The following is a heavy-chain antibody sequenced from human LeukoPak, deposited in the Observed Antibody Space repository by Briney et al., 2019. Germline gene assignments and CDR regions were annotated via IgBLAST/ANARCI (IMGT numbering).Heavy chain of an antibody. Sequence: GGSLRLSCAASGLSFSSYEMNWVRQTPGKGLEWVSYISNSGSPIYYADYVKGRFTISRDNAKNSLYLQMNRLRAEDTAAYYCARVMTAITNWFDPWGQGTLVTVSS. D-gene: IGHD2-21*02. CDR1: GLSFSSYE. CDR2: ISNSGSPI. CDR3: ARVMTAITNWFDP. V-gene: IGHV3-48*03. J-gene: IGHJ5*02.